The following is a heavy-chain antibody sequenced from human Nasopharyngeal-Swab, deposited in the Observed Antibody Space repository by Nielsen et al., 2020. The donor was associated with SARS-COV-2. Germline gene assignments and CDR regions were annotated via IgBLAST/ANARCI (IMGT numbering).Heavy chain of an antibody. CDR3: TREYTRSSGFDY. Sequence: GGSLRLFCAASGSTSSNYGTHWVRQAPGKGLVWVSSMNSDGSSINYADSVKGRFSISRDNAENTLYLQMNSLRPEDTAVYYCTREYTRSSGFDYWGQGILVTVSS. J-gene: IGHJ4*02. CDR2: MNSDGSSI. V-gene: IGHV3-74*01. CDR1: GSTSSNYG. D-gene: IGHD6-6*01.